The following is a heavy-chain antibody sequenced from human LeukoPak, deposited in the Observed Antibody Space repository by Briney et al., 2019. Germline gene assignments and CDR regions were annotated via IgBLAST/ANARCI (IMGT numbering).Heavy chain of an antibody. J-gene: IGHJ4*02. CDR3: ARGRSSDWNRRYFDY. CDR2: ITHSGST. D-gene: IGHD6-19*01. Sequence: SQTLSLTCTVSGGSISSGDYYWSWIRQPPGKGLEWIGEITHSGSTNYNPSLKSRVTISVDTSKNQFSLKLSSVTAADTAVYYCARGRSSDWNRRYFDYWGQGTLVTVSS. V-gene: IGHV4-30-4*08. CDR1: GGSISSGDYY.